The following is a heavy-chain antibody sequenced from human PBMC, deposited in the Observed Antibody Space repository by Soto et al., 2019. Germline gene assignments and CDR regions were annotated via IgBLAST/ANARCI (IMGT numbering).Heavy chain of an antibody. CDR1: GASFSSNY. CDR2: INHSGST. J-gene: IGHJ4*02. D-gene: IGHD3-10*01. V-gene: IGHV4-34*01. Sequence: PSETLSLTCAVYGASFSSNYWNWIRQPPGKGLEWIGQINHSGSTNYDPSLKSRVTVSVDTSTNQFSLNLSSVTAADTAMYYCVRASKRYSENYYKAYFDYWGQGTLVTVSS. CDR3: VRASKRYSENYYKAYFDY.